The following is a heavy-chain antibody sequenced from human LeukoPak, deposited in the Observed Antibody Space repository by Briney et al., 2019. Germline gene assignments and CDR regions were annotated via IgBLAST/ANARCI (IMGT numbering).Heavy chain of an antibody. J-gene: IGHJ4*02. CDR2: IYYSGST. Sequence: PSETLSLTCTVSGGSIGSGGYYWSWIRQHPGKGLEWIGYIYYSGSTYYNPSLKSRVTISVDTSKNQFSLKLSSVTAADTAVCYCAREVIGLAIDYWGQGTLVTVSS. CDR3: AREVIGLAIDY. V-gene: IGHV4-31*03. CDR1: GGSIGSGGYY. D-gene: IGHD3-10*01.